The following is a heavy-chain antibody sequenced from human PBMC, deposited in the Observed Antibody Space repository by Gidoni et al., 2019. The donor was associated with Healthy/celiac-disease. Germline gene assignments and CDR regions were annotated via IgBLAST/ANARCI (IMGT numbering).Heavy chain of an antibody. J-gene: IGHJ3*02. V-gene: IGHV3-53*01. CDR3: ARDYETYYYGSTGAYAFDI. Sequence: EVQLVESGGGLIQPGGSLRLSCAASGFTVSSNYMSWVRQAPGKGLEWVSVIYSGGSTYYADSVKGRFTISRDNSKNTLYLQMNSLRAEDTAVYYCARDYETYYYGSTGAYAFDIWGQGTMVTVSS. D-gene: IGHD3-22*01. CDR1: GFTVSSNY. CDR2: IYSGGST.